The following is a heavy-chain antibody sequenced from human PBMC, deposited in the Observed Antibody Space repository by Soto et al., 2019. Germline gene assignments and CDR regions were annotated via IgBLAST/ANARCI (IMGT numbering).Heavy chain of an antibody. J-gene: IGHJ5*02. D-gene: IGHD3-10*01. Sequence: QVQLQESGPGLVKPSQTLSLTCSVSGGSITSGGYYWNWIRQHPGKGLVWNGYIYYVGITYYKLSLTSRITISRDTSTNQFSLKLCSATAADTAMYYCARGIWVRGIIGFNWFDPWGQGTLVTVSS. CDR3: ARGIWVRGIIGFNWFDP. CDR1: GGSITSGGYY. V-gene: IGHV4-31*03. CDR2: IYYVGIT.